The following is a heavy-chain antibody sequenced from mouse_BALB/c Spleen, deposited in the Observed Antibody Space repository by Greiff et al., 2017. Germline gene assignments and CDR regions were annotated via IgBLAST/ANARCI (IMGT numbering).Heavy chain of an antibody. CDR3: ARRAYYRYDAYAMDY. J-gene: IGHJ4*01. CDR1: GYTFTSYW. V-gene: IGHV1-69*02. CDR2: IDPSDSYT. D-gene: IGHD2-14*01. Sequence: QVQLQQPGAELVKPGASVNLSCKASGYTFTSYWMHWVKQRPGQGLEWIGEIDPSDSYTNYNQKFTGKATLTVDKSSSTAYMQLSSLTSEDSAVYYCARRAYYRYDAYAMDYWGQGTSVTVSS.